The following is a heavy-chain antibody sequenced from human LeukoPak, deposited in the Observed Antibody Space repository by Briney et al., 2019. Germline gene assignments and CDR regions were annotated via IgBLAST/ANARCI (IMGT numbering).Heavy chain of an antibody. CDR1: GYTFTSYG. V-gene: IGHV1-3*01. CDR3: ASSSGYSSGWYYYYYGMDV. D-gene: IGHD6-19*01. J-gene: IGHJ6*02. CDR2: INAGNGNT. Sequence: ASVKVSCKASGYTFTSYGISWVRQAPGQGLEWMGWINAGNGNTKYSQKFQGRVTITRDTSASTAYMELSSLRSEDTAVYYCASSSGYSSGWYYYYYGMDVWGQGTTVTVSS.